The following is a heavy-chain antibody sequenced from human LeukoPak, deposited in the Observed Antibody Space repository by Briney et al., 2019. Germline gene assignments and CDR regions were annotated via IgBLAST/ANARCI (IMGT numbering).Heavy chain of an antibody. CDR1: GYTLTDLS. CDR3: ATPILEWASLDV. J-gene: IGHJ6*02. D-gene: IGHD3-3*01. V-gene: IGHV1-24*01. Sequence: ASEKVSCKVSGYTLTDLSMHWVRQAPGKGLEWMGVFDPEDGETIYAQKFRGRVTMTEDTSTDTAYMELSSLRSEDTAVYYCATPILEWASLDVWGQGTTVTVSS. CDR2: FDPEDGET.